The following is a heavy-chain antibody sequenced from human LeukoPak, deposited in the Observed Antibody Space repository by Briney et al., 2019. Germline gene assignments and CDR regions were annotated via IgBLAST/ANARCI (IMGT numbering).Heavy chain of an antibody. CDR1: GFTVSSNY. V-gene: IGHV3-53*01. CDR2: IYSGGST. Sequence: GGSLRLSCAASGFTVSSNYMSWVRQAPGKGLEWVSVIYSGGSTYYADSVKGRFTISRDNSKNTLYLQMNSLRAEDTAVYCCARAVAYCGGDCFWDYWGQGTLVTVSS. J-gene: IGHJ4*02. CDR3: ARAVAYCGGDCFWDY. D-gene: IGHD2-21*02.